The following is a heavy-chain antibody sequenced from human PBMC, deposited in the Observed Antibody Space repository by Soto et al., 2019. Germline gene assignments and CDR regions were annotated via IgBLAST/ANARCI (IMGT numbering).Heavy chain of an antibody. J-gene: IGHJ4*02. CDR3: ATAEVDY. Sequence: EVQLVESGGGLVQPGGSLRLSCAASGFTFGNYWMHWVRQAPGNGLEWVSRMNSDGSTTNYADSVKGRFTVSRDNAKNTLYLQMNSLRAEDTAVYYCATAEVDYWGPGTLVTVSS. V-gene: IGHV3-74*01. CDR1: GFTFGNYW. CDR2: MNSDGSTT.